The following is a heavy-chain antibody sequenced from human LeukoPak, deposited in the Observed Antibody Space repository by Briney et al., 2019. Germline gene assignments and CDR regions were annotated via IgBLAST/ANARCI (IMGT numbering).Heavy chain of an antibody. CDR2: ISSSGSTI. CDR3: ARDDDFCSGSGYYYYGMDV. CDR1: GFTVSSYE. Sequence: QPGGSLTPSCAASGFTVSSYEMNWVRQAPGKGLEWVSYISSSGSTIYYAHSVKGRFTISRDNAKNSLYLQMNSLRAEDTAVYYCARDDDFCSGSGYYYYGMDVWGQGTTVTVSS. J-gene: IGHJ6*02. V-gene: IGHV3-48*03. D-gene: IGHD3-3*01.